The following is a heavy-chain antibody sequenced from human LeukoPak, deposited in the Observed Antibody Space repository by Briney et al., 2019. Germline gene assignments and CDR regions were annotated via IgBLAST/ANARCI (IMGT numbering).Heavy chain of an antibody. CDR1: GGSISSYY. Sequence: PSETLSLTCTVSGGSISSYYWSWIRQPPGKGLEWIGYIYYSGSTNYNPSLKSRVIISVDTSKNQFSLKLSSVTAADTAVYYCARNRDYGENFDYWGQGTLVTVSS. CDR3: ARNRDYGENFDY. D-gene: IGHD4-17*01. J-gene: IGHJ4*02. V-gene: IGHV4-59*01. CDR2: IYYSGST.